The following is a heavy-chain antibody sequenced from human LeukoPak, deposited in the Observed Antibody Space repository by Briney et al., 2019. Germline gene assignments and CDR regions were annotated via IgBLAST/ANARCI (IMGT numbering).Heavy chain of an antibody. CDR1: GYTFTGYY. V-gene: IGHV1-69*04. D-gene: IGHD5-18*01. CDR3: ARDTLRSGYDY. J-gene: IGHJ4*02. Sequence: ASVKVSCKASGYTFTGYYMHWVRQAPGQGLEWMGRIIPILGIANYAQKFQGRVTITADKSTSTAYMELSSLRSEDTAVYYCARDTLRSGYDYWGQGTLVTVSS. CDR2: IIPILGIA.